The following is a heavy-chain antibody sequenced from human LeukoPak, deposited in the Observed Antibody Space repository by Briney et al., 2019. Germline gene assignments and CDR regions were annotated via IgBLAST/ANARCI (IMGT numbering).Heavy chain of an antibody. Sequence: GGSLRLSCAASEFIFSSYSMNWVRQAPGKGLEWVSYISSSGSTIYYADSVKGRFTISRDNAKNSLYLQMNSLRAEDTAVYYCAELGITTIGGVWGKGTTVTISS. CDR3: AELGITTIGGV. CDR1: EFIFSSYS. CDR2: ISSSGSTI. V-gene: IGHV3-48*04. J-gene: IGHJ6*04. D-gene: IGHD3-10*02.